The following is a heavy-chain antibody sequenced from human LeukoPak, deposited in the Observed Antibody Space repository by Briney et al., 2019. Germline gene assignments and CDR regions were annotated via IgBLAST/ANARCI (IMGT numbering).Heavy chain of an antibody. Sequence: KPGGSLRLSCAASGFTFSSYEMNRVRQAPGKGLEWVPYISSSGSTIYYADSVKGRFTISRDNAKNSLYLQTNSLRAEDTAVYYCARDNYDSSGYYFDWGQGTLVTVSS. J-gene: IGHJ4*02. V-gene: IGHV3-48*03. CDR2: ISSSGSTI. CDR3: ARDNYDSSGYYFD. CDR1: GFTFSSYE. D-gene: IGHD3-22*01.